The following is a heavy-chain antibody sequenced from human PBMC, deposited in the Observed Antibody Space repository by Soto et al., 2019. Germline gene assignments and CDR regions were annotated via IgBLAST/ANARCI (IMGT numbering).Heavy chain of an antibody. CDR2: INHSGST. CDR1: GGSFSGYY. Sequence: SETLSLTCAVYGGSFSGYYWSWIRQPPGKGLEWIGEINHSGSTNYNPSLKSRVTISVDTSKNQFSLKLSSVTAADTAVYYCASGIAAAGTIRLDYWGQGTLVTVSS. J-gene: IGHJ4*02. V-gene: IGHV4-34*01. D-gene: IGHD6-13*01. CDR3: ASGIAAAGTIRLDY.